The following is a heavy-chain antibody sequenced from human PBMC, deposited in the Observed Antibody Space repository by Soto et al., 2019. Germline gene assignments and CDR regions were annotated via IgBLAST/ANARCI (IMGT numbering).Heavy chain of an antibody. D-gene: IGHD2-8*01. Sequence: ASVKVSCKASGFGFSTSAVQWVRQARGQRLEWIGWIVVGNGNTNYAQNFQGRVTITRDMSASTAYLELSRLESGDTAVYYCATDQLYYSAWGQGTLVTVSS. V-gene: IGHV1-58*01. CDR2: IVVGNGNT. CDR3: ATDQLYYSA. CDR1: GFGFSTSA. J-gene: IGHJ1*01.